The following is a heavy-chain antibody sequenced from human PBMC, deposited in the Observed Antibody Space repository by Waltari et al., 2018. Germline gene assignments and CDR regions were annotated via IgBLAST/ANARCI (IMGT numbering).Heavy chain of an antibody. V-gene: IGHV3-53*04. Sequence: EVQLVESGGGLVQPGGSLRLSCAASGFTVSSNYMSWVRQAPGKGVGWGSVCYSGGSTYYAGSVDGRFTISRHNSKNTLYLQMNSLRAEDTAVYYCARGDYGNWFDPWGQGTLVTVSS. CDR1: GFTVSSNY. CDR3: ARGDYGNWFDP. J-gene: IGHJ5*02. CDR2: CYSGGST. D-gene: IGHD4-17*01.